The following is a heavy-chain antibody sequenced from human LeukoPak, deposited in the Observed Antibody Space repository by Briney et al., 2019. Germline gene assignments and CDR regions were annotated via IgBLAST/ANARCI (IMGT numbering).Heavy chain of an antibody. CDR2: IYYSGST. CDR3: AREGDGYSYGYVFAFDI. CDR1: GGSISSYY. D-gene: IGHD5-18*01. Sequence: SETLSLTCTVSGGSISSYYWSWIRQPPGKGLEWIGYIYYSGSTNYNPSLKSRVTISVDTSKNQFSLKLSSVTAADTAVYYCAREGDGYSYGYVFAFDIWGQGTMVTVSS. J-gene: IGHJ3*02. V-gene: IGHV4-59*01.